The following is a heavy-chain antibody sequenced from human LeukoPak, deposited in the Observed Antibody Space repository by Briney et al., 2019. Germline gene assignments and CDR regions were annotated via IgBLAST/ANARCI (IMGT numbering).Heavy chain of an antibody. CDR3: ARVSRITMVRGVPDY. V-gene: IGHV4-61*02. CDR2: IYTSGST. D-gene: IGHD3-10*01. Sequence: TSQTLSLTCTVSGGSISSGSYYWSWIRQPAGKGLEWIGRIYTSGSTNYNPSLKSRVTISVDTSKNQFSLKLSSVTAADTAVYYCARVSRITMVRGVPDYWGQGTLVTVSS. J-gene: IGHJ4*02. CDR1: GGSISSGSYY.